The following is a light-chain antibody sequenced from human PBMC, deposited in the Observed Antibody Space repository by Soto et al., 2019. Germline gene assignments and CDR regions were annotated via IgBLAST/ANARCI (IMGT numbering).Light chain of an antibody. V-gene: IGLV2-14*01. CDR3: ASYTSSSYYV. Sequence: QSALTQPASVSGSPGQSITISCTGTSSDVGGYNYVSWYQQHPGKAPKLMIYEVSNRPSGVSNRFSGSKSGNTASLTISGLQAEEEADYYCASYTSSSYYVFGPGTKV. CDR2: EVS. J-gene: IGLJ1*01. CDR1: SSDVGGYNY.